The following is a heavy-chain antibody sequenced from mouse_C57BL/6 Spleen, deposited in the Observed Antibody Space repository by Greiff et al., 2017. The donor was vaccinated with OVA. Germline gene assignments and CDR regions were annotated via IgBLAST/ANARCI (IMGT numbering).Heavy chain of an antibody. CDR1: GYTFTSYW. Sequence: QVQLQQPGAELVRPGSSVKLSCKASGYTFTSYWMHWVKQRPIQGLEWIGNIDPSDSETHYNQKFKDKATLTVDKSSSTAYMPLSSLTSEDSAVYYCARSGTTVVAGNYFDYWGQGTTLTVSS. CDR3: ARSGTTVVAGNYFDY. J-gene: IGHJ2*01. D-gene: IGHD1-1*01. CDR2: IDPSDSET. V-gene: IGHV1-52*01.